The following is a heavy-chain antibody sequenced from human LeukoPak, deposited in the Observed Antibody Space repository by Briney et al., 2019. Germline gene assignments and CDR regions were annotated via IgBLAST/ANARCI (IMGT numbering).Heavy chain of an antibody. CDR2: ISYDGSNK. J-gene: IGHJ4*02. CDR1: GFTFSSYA. D-gene: IGHD3-22*01. CDR3: ARATAYYYDSSGYFVDY. V-gene: IGHV3-30*04. Sequence: GGSLRLSCAASGFTFSSYAMHWVRQAPGKGLGWVAVISYDGSNKYYADSVKGRFTISRDNSKNTLYLQMNSLRAEDTAVYYCARATAYYYDSSGYFVDYWGQGTLVTVSS.